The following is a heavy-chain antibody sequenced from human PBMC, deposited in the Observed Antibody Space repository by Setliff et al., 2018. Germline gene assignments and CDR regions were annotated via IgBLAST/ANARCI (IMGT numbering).Heavy chain of an antibody. V-gene: IGHV3-48*04. Sequence: PGGSLRLSCAASGFTFSRYWMSWVRQAPGKGLEWISYISSSGSPIYYADSVKGRFTISRDNAKNSLYLQMNSLRAEDTAVYYCARRHVDTAMVIYYYGMDVWGQGTTVTVSS. J-gene: IGHJ6*02. D-gene: IGHD5-18*01. CDR3: ARRHVDTAMVIYYYGMDV. CDR2: ISSSGSPI. CDR1: GFTFSRYW.